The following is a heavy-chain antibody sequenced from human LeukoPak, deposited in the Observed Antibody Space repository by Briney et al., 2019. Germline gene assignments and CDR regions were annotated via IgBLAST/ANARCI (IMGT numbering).Heavy chain of an antibody. CDR3: AILVGTVTSAPDYFDY. Sequence: ASVKVSCTASGGTFSSYAISWVRQAPGQGLEWMGWISAYNGNTNYAQKLQGRVTVTTDTSTSTAYMELRSLRSDDTAVYYCAILVGTVTSAPDYFDYWGQGTLVTVSS. J-gene: IGHJ4*02. D-gene: IGHD4-17*01. CDR1: GGTFSSYA. CDR2: ISAYNGNT. V-gene: IGHV1-18*01.